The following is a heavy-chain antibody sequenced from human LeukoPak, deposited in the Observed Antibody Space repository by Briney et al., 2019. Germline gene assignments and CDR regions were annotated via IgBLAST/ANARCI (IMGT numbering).Heavy chain of an antibody. CDR1: GGSINSSSYY. CDR2: IYYSGST. J-gene: IGHJ4*02. CDR3: ARLYYYGSGSHKLTSFDY. Sequence: SETLSLTCTVSGGSINSSSYYWGWIRQPPGKGLGWVGSIYYSGSTYYNPSLKSRVTISVDTSKNQFSLKLSSVTAADTAVYYCARLYYYGSGSHKLTSFDYWGQGTLVTVSS. D-gene: IGHD3-10*01. V-gene: IGHV4-39*01.